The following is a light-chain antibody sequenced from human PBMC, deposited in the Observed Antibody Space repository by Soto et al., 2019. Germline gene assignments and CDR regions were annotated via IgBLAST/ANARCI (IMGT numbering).Light chain of an antibody. CDR1: QSISSW. CDR2: DAS. CDR3: QQYDTYSLT. Sequence: DIPMTQSPSTLSASVGDRVTITCRASQSISSWLAWYQHKPGKAPKLLIYDASSLESGVPSRFSGSGSGTEFSLTISSLQPDDFATYYCQQYDTYSLTFGGGTKVEIK. J-gene: IGKJ4*01. V-gene: IGKV1-5*01.